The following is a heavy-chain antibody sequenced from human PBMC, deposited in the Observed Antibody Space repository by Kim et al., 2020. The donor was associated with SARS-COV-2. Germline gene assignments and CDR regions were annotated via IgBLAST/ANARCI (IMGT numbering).Heavy chain of an antibody. D-gene: IGHD3-22*01. CDR1: GFTFSSYE. J-gene: IGHJ4*02. CDR2: ISSSGSTI. CDR3: ARIPRDSSGYSFDY. V-gene: IGHV3-48*03. Sequence: GGSLRLSCAASGFTFSSYEMNWVRQAPGKGLEWVSYISSSGSTIYYADSVKGRFTISRDNAKNSLYLQMNSLRAEDTAVYYCARIPRDSSGYSFDYWGQGTLVTVSS.